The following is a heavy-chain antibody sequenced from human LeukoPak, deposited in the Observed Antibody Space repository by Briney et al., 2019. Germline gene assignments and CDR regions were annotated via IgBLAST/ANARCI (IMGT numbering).Heavy chain of an antibody. D-gene: IGHD3-22*01. V-gene: IGHV4-39*07. CDR1: GGSISTSNYY. Sequence: SETLSLTCTVSGGSISTSNYYWGWIRQPPGKGLEWIGNIFYSGSTYYSPSLKSRVTISLDTSRNQFSLKLNSVTAADTAVYYCARVGRYYYDSSGPSVNFDYWGQGTLVTVSS. J-gene: IGHJ4*02. CDR2: IFYSGST. CDR3: ARVGRYYYDSSGPSVNFDY.